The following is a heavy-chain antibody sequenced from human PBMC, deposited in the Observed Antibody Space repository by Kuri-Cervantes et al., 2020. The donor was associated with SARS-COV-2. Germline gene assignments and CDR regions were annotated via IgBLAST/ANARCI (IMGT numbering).Heavy chain of an antibody. CDR2: ISATSGGT. J-gene: IGHJ5*01. D-gene: IGHD2-2*01. Sequence: GGSLRLSCAASGFTFGSYAMTWVRQAPGKGLEWVSGISATSGGTYYADSVKGRFTTFRDNSNNRLYLQMSSLRAEDTAVYYRARGRDIYASSWFEYWGQGVLVTVSS. CDR1: GFTFGSYA. V-gene: IGHV3-23*01. CDR3: ARGRDIYASSWFEY.